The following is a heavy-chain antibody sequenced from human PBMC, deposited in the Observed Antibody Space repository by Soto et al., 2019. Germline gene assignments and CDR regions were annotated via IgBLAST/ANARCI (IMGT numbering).Heavy chain of an antibody. V-gene: IGHV1-69*02. D-gene: IGHD2-21*02. J-gene: IGHJ4*02. CDR3: ARDDGLAYCGGDCYS. CDR2: IIPILGIA. Sequence: QVQLVQSGAEVKKPGSSVKVSCKASGGTFSSYTISWVRQAPGQGLEWMGRIIPILGIANYAQKFQGRVTXTXXXSXCTAYRELSSLRSEDTAVYYCARDDGLAYCGGDCYSWGQGTLVTVSS. CDR1: GGTFSSYT.